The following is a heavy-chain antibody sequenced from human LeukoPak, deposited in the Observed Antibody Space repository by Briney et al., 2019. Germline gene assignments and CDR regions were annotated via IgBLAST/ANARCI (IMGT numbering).Heavy chain of an antibody. CDR1: GYTFTSYD. J-gene: IGHJ5*02. V-gene: IGHV1-8*01. D-gene: IGHD3-22*01. CDR2: MNPNSGST. CDR3: ASSAGDSSGYYYSWFDP. Sequence: GASVKVSCKASGYTFTSYDINWVRQATGKGLEWMGWMNPNSGSTLYAQKFQGRVTMTRDNSISTAYMELSSLRSEDTAVYYCASSAGDSSGYYYSWFDPWGQGTLVTVSS.